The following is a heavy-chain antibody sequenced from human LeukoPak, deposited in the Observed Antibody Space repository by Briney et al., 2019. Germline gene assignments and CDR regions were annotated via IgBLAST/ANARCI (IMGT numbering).Heavy chain of an antibody. CDR3: ARDLADSSGPSRAFDI. D-gene: IGHD6-19*01. J-gene: IGHJ3*02. Sequence: PSETLSLTCAVSGGSISSSNWWSWVRQPPGKGLEWIGEIYHSGSTNYNPSLKSRVTISVGKSKNQFSLKLSSVTAADTAVYYCARDLADSSGPSRAFDIRGQGTMVTVSS. V-gene: IGHV4-4*02. CDR1: GGSISSSNW. CDR2: IYHSGST.